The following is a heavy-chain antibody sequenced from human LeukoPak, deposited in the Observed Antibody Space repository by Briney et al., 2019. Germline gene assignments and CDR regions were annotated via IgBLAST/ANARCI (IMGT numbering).Heavy chain of an antibody. D-gene: IGHD1-26*01. CDR2: IKQDGSEK. CDR3: ASVPPRVSYYEFDY. J-gene: IGHJ4*02. CDR1: GFTFSSYW. Sequence: PGGSLRLSCAASGFTFSSYWMSWVRQAPGKGLEWVANIKQDGSEKYYVDSVKGRFTISRDNAKNSLYLQMNSLRAEDTAVYYCASVPPRVSYYEFDYWGQGTLVTVSS. V-gene: IGHV3-7*01.